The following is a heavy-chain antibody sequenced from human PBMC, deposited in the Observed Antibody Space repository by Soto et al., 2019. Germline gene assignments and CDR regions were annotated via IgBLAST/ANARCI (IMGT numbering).Heavy chain of an antibody. Sequence: PGGSLRLSCAVSGFTFSTYGMHWVRQAPGKGLEWVSVIYSGGSTYYADSVKGRFTISRDNSKNTLYLQMNSLRAEDTAVYYCANLVGATYFDHWGQGTLVTVSS. CDR3: ANLVGATYFDH. V-gene: IGHV3-NL1*01. CDR1: GFTFSTYG. CDR2: IYSGGST. J-gene: IGHJ4*02. D-gene: IGHD1-26*01.